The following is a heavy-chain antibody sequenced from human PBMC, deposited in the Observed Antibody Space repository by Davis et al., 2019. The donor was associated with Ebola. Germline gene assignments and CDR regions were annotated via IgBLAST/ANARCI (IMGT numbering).Heavy chain of an antibody. Sequence: MPGGSLRLSCTVSGGSISSSSYYWGWIRQPPGKGLEWIGSIYYSGSTYYNPSLKSRVTVSVDTSKNQFSLKLSSVTAADTAVYYCAREYSKTFADYWGQGTLVTVSS. J-gene: IGHJ4*02. CDR3: AREYSKTFADY. V-gene: IGHV4-39*02. CDR2: IYYSGST. D-gene: IGHD3-16*01. CDR1: GGSISSSSYY.